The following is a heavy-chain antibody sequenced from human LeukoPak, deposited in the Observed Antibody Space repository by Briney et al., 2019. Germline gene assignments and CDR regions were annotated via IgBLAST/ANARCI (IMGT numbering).Heavy chain of an antibody. J-gene: IGHJ4*02. CDR3: ARFGEMATTYLDY. CDR1: GYAFFGYY. D-gene: IGHD5-24*01. CDR2: MNPNSGGT. Sequence: ASVKVSCKASGYAFFGYYIHWGRQAPGQGLEWMGWMNPNSGGTHSAQKYQGRLTMTRDTSINTAYMELNSLRSDDTAVYFCARFGEMATTYLDYWGQGTLVTVSS. V-gene: IGHV1-2*02.